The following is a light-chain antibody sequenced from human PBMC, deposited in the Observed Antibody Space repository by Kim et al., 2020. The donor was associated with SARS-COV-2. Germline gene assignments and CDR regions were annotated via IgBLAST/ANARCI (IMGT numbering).Light chain of an antibody. CDR2: VGPGGIVG. CDR1: SGYSNYM. J-gene: IGLJ1*01. CDR3: GADHANGNNFVYI. Sequence: QAAVTQPPSASASLGASVTLTCTLSSGYSNYMVDWFQHRPGKGPRFVMRVGPGGIVGSKGDGIPDRFSVLGSGLNRYLTIKNIQEEDEGDYHCGADHANGNNFVYIFGGGTKVTVL. V-gene: IGLV9-49*01.